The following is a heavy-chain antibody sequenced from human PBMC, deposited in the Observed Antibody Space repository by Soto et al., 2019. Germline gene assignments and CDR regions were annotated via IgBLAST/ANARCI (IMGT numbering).Heavy chain of an antibody. CDR3: ARVHGSYMEDNFDY. V-gene: IGHV1-46*01. J-gene: IGHJ4*02. CDR1: GYTFTSYG. D-gene: IGHD1-26*01. CDR2: INPSGGST. Sequence: ASVKVSCKASGYTFTSYGISWVRQAPGQGLEWMGIINPSGGSTSYAQKFQGRVTMTRDTSTSTVYMELSSLRSEDTAVYYCARVHGSYMEDNFDYWGQGTLVTVSS.